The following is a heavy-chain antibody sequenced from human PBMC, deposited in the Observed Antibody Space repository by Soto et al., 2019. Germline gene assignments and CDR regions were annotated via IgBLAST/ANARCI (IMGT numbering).Heavy chain of an antibody. D-gene: IGHD3-22*01. J-gene: IGHJ4*02. CDR1: GLTFSSNA. V-gene: IGHV3-23*01. CDR3: AKPTTFYYDRTVPGDYFNF. CDR2: ITGSGGIT. Sequence: GSLRLSCVASGLTFSSNAMSWVRQVPGKGLEWVSGITGSGGITHYADSVKGRFTISRDNSRNTLHLQMNYLRVEDTAVYFCAKPTTFYYDRTVPGDYFNFSAEGTRGTASS.